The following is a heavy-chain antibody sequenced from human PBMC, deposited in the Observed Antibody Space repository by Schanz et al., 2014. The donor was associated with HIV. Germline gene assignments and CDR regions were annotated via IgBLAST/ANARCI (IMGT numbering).Heavy chain of an antibody. J-gene: IGHJ2*01. D-gene: IGHD3-22*01. V-gene: IGHV1-2*02. Sequence: QVQLVQSGAEVREPGASVKVSCKASGYTFTNYDINWVRQATGQGLEWMGWMNPNSGGTNYAQKFQGRVTMTRDTSISTAYMELRRLRYDDTAVYYCAMGPDYYDSSAYYRVGLWYFDLWGRGTLVTVSS. CDR1: GYTFTNYD. CDR3: AMGPDYYDSSAYYRVGLWYFDL. CDR2: MNPNSGGT.